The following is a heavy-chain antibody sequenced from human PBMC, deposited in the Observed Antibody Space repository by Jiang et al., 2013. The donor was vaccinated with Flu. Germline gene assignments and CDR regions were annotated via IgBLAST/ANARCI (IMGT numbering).Heavy chain of an antibody. Sequence: SGAEVKKPGASVKVSCKASGYTFTSYYMHWVRQAPGQGLEWMGIINPSGGSTSYAQKFQGRVTMTRDTSTSTVYMELSSLRSEDTAVYYCARGGTGLGYCSSTSCHQKDNWFDPWGQGTLVTVSS. CDR3: ARGGTGLGYCSSTSCHQKDNWFDP. J-gene: IGHJ5*02. CDR1: GYTFTSYY. D-gene: IGHD2-2*01. CDR2: INPSGGST. V-gene: IGHV1-46*03.